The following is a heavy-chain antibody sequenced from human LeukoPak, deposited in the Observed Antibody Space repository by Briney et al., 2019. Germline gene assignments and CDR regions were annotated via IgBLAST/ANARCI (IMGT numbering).Heavy chain of an antibody. D-gene: IGHD2-2*01. CDR3: ASLGYCSSTSCSFA. V-gene: IGHV3-48*01. CDR2: ISSSSSTI. J-gene: IGHJ5*02. CDR1: GFTFSSYS. Sequence: GGSLRLSCAASGFTFSSYSMNWVRQAPGKGLEWVSYISSSSSTIYYADSVKGRFTISRDNAKNSLYLQMNSLRAEDTAVYYCASLGYCSSTSCSFAWGQGTLVTVSS.